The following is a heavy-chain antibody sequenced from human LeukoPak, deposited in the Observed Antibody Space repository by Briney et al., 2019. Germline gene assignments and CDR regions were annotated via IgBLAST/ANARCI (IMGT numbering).Heavy chain of an antibody. D-gene: IGHD2-2*01. V-gene: IGHV4-34*01. CDR2: INHSGST. J-gene: IGHJ6*03. CDR3: ARLGSYCSSTSCVYYMDV. Sequence: SETLSLTCAVYGGSFSDCYWSWIRQPPGKGLEWIGEINHSGSTNYNPSLKSRVTISVDTSKNQFSLKLSSVTAADTAVYYCARLGSYCSSTSCVYYMDVWGKGTTVTISS. CDR1: GGSFSDCY.